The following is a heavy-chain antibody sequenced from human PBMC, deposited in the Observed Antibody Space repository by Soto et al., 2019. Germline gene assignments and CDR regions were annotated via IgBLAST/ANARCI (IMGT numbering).Heavy chain of an antibody. CDR2: IKQDGSVK. CDR3: ARLWTTVPCDY. J-gene: IGHJ4*02. D-gene: IGHD4-17*01. CDR1: GFTFSNSW. Sequence: EVQLVESGGGLVQPGGSLRLACTASGFTFSNSWMSWVRQAPGKGLEWVANIKQDGSVKNYVDSVKGRATISRDNAKSSRYLQMNSLRAEDTAVYYCARLWTTVPCDYWGQGTLCIVSS. V-gene: IGHV3-7*04.